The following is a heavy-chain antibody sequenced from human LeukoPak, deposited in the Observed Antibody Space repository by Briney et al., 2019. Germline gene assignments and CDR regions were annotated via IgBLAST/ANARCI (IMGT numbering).Heavy chain of an antibody. J-gene: IGHJ4*02. V-gene: IGHV4-39*01. CDR1: GGSISTSSYY. Sequence: SETLSLTCTVSGGSISTSSYYWGWIRQPPGKGLEWIGSINYGGTTNYNPSLKSRVTLFVDTSKNQFSLKLRSVTAADTAAYYCARWSTTVFDYWGQGTLVTVSS. CDR2: INYGGTT. D-gene: IGHD4-17*01. CDR3: ARWSTTVFDY.